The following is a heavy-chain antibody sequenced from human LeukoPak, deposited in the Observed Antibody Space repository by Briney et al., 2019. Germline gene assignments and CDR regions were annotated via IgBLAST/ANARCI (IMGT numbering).Heavy chain of an antibody. CDR3: ARDEDRSTDNALDI. V-gene: IGHV1-2*02. Sequence: ASVKVSCKASEYIFTDYYIHWVRQAPGQGLEWMAWINTQSGATNYAQRFQGRVTLTRDTSIGTAHMDLSRLTSDDTALYYCARDEDRSTDNALDIWGQGTMVTVSS. CDR1: EYIFTDYY. D-gene: IGHD3-9*01. CDR2: INTQSGAT. J-gene: IGHJ3*02.